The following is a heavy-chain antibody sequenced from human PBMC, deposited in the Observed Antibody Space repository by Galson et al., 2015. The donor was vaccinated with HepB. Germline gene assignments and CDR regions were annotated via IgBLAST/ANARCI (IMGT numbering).Heavy chain of an antibody. CDR3: ARGPPITIFGVVNDAFDI. V-gene: IGHV1-69*02. Sequence: SVKVSCKASGGTFSSYTISWVRRAPGQGLEWMGKIIPILGIANYAQKFQGRVTITADKSTSTAYMELSSLRSEDTAVYYCARGPPITIFGVVNDAFDIWGQGTMVTVSS. J-gene: IGHJ3*02. CDR2: IIPILGIA. D-gene: IGHD3-3*01. CDR1: GGTFSSYT.